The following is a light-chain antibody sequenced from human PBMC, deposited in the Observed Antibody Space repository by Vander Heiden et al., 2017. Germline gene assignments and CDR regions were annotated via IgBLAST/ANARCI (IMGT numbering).Light chain of an antibody. V-gene: IGLV3-1*01. CDR2: QDN. J-gene: IGLJ1*01. Sequence: SYERAQPPSVSVSPGQTTSIICPGDKLGCKYVCWDQQKPGQPPVLVIYQDNKRPSGIPERFAGSHAENTATLTISGTETVDEDDYYCLPWDSPHYVFGTGTTVTVL. CDR1: KLGCKY. CDR3: LPWDSPHYV.